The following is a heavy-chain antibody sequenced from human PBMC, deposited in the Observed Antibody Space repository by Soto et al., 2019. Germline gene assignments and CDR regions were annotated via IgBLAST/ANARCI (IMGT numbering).Heavy chain of an antibody. CDR3: ARGPGISAARLKY. CDR2: INYSGST. V-gene: IGHV4-34*01. D-gene: IGHD3-16*01. Sequence: QLQQWGAGLLKPSETLSLTCADYGESFSSYYWSWIRQPPGKGLEWIGEINYSGSTNYNPSLKSRVSISVDTSKKQFFLRLNSVTAADTAVHYCARGPGISAARLKYWGPGTLVTVSS. CDR1: GESFSSYY. J-gene: IGHJ4*02.